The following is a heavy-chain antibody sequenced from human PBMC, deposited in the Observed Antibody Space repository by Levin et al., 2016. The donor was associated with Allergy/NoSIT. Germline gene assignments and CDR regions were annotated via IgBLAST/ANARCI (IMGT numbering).Heavy chain of an antibody. CDR3: AKGGYCESTTICSNWFDP. CDR2: IWYDGSNK. D-gene: IGHD2/OR15-2a*01. Sequence: VRQAPGKGLEWVAVIWYDGSNKYYADSVKGRFTISRDNSKNTLYLQMNSLRAEDTALYYCAKGGYCESTTICSNWFDPWGQGTLVTVSS. J-gene: IGHJ5*02. V-gene: IGHV3-33*06.